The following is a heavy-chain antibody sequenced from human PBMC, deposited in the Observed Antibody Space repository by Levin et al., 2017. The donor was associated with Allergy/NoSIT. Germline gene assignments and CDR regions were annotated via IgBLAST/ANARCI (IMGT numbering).Heavy chain of an antibody. J-gene: IGHJ6*03. CDR2: ISSSSSTI. V-gene: IGHV3-48*01. Sequence: GESLKISCAASGFTFSSYSMNWVRQAPGKGLEWVSYISSSSSTIYYADSVKGRFTISRDNAKNSLYLQMNSLRAEDTAVYYCARDLSAAGSWPYYYYYYMDVWGKGTTVTVSS. D-gene: IGHD6-13*01. CDR3: ARDLSAAGSWPYYYYYYMDV. CDR1: GFTFSSYS.